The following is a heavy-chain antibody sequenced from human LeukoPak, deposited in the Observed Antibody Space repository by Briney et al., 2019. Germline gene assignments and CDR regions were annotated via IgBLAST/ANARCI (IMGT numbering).Heavy chain of an antibody. D-gene: IGHD1-26*01. V-gene: IGHV4-59*01. Sequence: PSETLSLTCTVSGGSISSYYWSWIRQPPGKGLEGIGYIYYSGSTNYNPSLKSRVTISVDTSKNQFSLKLSSVTAADTAVYYCARGGHRKVGVDYWGQGTLVTVSS. CDR3: ARGGHRKVGVDY. J-gene: IGHJ4*02. CDR2: IYYSGST. CDR1: GGSISSYY.